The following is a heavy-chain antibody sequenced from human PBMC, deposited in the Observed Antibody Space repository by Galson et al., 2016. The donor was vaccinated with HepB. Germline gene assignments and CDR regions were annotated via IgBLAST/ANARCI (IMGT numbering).Heavy chain of an antibody. CDR2: IKPDESEK. Sequence: SLRLSCAASGITFSNYWMGWIRQAPGKGLEWVAKIKPDESEKYYVDSVKGRFTISRDNAKNLVYLQMNSLRAEDTAVYYCDREAWRSPPIWGQGTMVTVSS. D-gene: IGHD1-1*01. V-gene: IGHV3-7*01. CDR3: DREAWRSPPI. CDR1: GITFSNYW. J-gene: IGHJ3*02.